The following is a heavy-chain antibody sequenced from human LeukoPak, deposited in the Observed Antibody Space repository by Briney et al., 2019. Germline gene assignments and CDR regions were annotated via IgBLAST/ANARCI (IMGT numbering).Heavy chain of an antibody. Sequence: PGGSLRLSCAASGFTFDDYTMHWVRQAPGKGLEWVSLISWDGYGTYYEDSVKGRFTISRDNSKNSLYLQMNGLRTEDTALYYCAKASPPNYHESSAIDYWGQGTLVTVSS. CDR3: AKASPPNYHESSAIDY. CDR1: GFTFDDYT. D-gene: IGHD3-22*01. CDR2: ISWDGYGT. J-gene: IGHJ4*02. V-gene: IGHV3-43*01.